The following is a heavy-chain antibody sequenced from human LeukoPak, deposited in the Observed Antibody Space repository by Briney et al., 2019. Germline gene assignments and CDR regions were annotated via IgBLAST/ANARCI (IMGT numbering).Heavy chain of an antibody. CDR3: ARAQVVPAATYYYYYGLDV. J-gene: IGHJ6*04. CDR1: GFTFSDYY. CDR2: ISTSSTYT. D-gene: IGHD2-2*01. Sequence: GGSLRLSCAASGFTFSDYYMNWIRLAPGKGLEWVSSISTSSTYTNYADSVRGRLTISRDNANNSLYLQMNSLRAEDTAVYYCARAQVVPAATYYYYYGLDVRGKGTTVTVSS. V-gene: IGHV3-11*06.